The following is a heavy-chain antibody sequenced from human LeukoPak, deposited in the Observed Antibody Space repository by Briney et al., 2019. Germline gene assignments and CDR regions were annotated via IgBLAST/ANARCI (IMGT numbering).Heavy chain of an antibody. Sequence: GGSLRLSCAASGFTFSIYWMSWVRQAPGKGLEWVANIKQDGSERYYVDSVKGRFTISRDNANNSLYLQMNSLRAEDTAVYYCARGGDYLDFWGQGTLVTVSS. CDR1: GFTFSIYW. CDR2: IKQDGSER. CDR3: ARGGDYLDF. J-gene: IGHJ4*02. V-gene: IGHV3-7*05.